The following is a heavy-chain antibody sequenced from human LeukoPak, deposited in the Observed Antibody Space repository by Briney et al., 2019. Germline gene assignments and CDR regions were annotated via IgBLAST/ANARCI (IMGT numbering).Heavy chain of an antibody. CDR3: ARELGEGLVNWFDP. J-gene: IGHJ5*02. CDR1: GFTVSSNY. CDR2: IYSGGGT. V-gene: IGHV3-53*01. D-gene: IGHD3-16*01. Sequence: PGGSLRLSCAASGFTVSSNYMSWVRQAPGKGLEWVSVIYSGGGTYYADSVKGRFTISRDNSKNTLYLQMNSLRAEDTAVYYCARELGEGLVNWFDPWGQGTLVTVSS.